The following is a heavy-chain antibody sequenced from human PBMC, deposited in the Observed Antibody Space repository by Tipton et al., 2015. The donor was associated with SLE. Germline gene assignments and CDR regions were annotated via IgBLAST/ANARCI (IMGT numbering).Heavy chain of an antibody. CDR3: ARGGGGDDY. V-gene: IGHV4-34*01. J-gene: IGHJ4*02. CDR2: INHSGST. Sequence: AGLVKPSETLSLTCAVYGGSFSGYYWSWIRQPPGKGLEWIGEINHSGSTNYNPSLKSRVTISVDTSKNQFSLKLSSVTAADTAVYYCARGGGGDDYWGQGTLVTVSS. D-gene: IGHD2-21*01. CDR1: GGSFSGYY.